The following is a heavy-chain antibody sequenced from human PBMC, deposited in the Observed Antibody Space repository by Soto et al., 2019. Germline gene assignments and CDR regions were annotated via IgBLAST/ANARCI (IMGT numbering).Heavy chain of an antibody. CDR1: GYSFSSYW. V-gene: IGHV5-10-1*01. CDR2: IDPSDSYT. Sequence: PVESLKISCKGSGYSFSSYWIRWCLEMPGKGLEWMGRIDPSDSYTNYSPSFQGHVTISADKSISTAYLQWSSLKASDTAMYYCARHVATGHLLFDYWGQGTLVTVSS. J-gene: IGHJ4*02. D-gene: IGHD5-12*01. CDR3: ARHVATGHLLFDY.